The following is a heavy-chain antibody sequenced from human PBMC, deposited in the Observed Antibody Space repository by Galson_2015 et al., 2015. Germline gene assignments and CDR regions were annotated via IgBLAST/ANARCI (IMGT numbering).Heavy chain of an antibody. CDR3: ARDPRIPDY. Sequence: SLRLSCAASGFIFNDYHLTWIRQAPGRGLEWVANINPHGSDTCYVDSVRGRFTVSRDNARNSLFLQMNSLRAEDAAVYYCARDPRIPDYWGQGTLVAVSS. CDR2: INPHGSDT. V-gene: IGHV3-7*01. J-gene: IGHJ4*02. CDR1: GFIFNDYH.